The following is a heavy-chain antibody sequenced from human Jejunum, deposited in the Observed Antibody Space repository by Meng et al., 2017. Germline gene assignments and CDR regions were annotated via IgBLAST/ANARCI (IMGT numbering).Heavy chain of an antibody. J-gene: IGHJ4*02. V-gene: IGHV3-74*01. D-gene: IGHD2-15*01. Sequence: GESLKISCAASGFSFSSYWMHWVRQTPGKGLEWVSRIDRDGTTTGYADSVKGRFTISRDNAKNTLYLQMHSLRAEDTSVYFCARDGVVGRGSWVEGLDYWGQGTLVTVSS. CDR1: GFSFSSYW. CDR2: IDRDGTTT. CDR3: ARDGVVGRGSWVEGLDY.